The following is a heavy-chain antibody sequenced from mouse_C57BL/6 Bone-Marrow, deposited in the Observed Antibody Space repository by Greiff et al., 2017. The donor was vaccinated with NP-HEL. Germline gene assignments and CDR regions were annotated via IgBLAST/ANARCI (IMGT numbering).Heavy chain of an antibody. D-gene: IGHD2-2*01. CDR3: ASWLPFAY. CDR2: IYPSDSET. Sequence: VQLHQPGAELVRPGSSVKLSCKASGYTFTSYWMDWVKQRPGQGLEWIGNIYPSDSETNYNQKFKDKATLTVDKSSSTAYMQLSSLTSEDSAVYYCASWLPFAYWGQGTLVTVSA. J-gene: IGHJ3*01. V-gene: IGHV1-61*01. CDR1: GYTFTSYW.